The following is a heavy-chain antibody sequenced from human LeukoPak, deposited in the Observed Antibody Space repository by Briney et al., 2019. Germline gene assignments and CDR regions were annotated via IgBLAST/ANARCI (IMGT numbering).Heavy chain of an antibody. J-gene: IGHJ4*02. CDR3: AKPARAGIQLWPFDY. V-gene: IGHV3-30*18. Sequence: PGRSLRLSCAASGFTFSSYDMHWVRQAPGKGLEWVAVISYDGSNKYYEDSVKGRFTISRDNSKNTLYLQMNSLRAEDTALCHCAKPARAGIQLWPFDYWGQGTLVTVSS. CDR2: ISYDGSNK. CDR1: GFTFSSYD. D-gene: IGHD5-18*01.